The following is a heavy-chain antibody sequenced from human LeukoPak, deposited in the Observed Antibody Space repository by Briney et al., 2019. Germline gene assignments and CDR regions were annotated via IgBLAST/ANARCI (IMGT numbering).Heavy chain of an antibody. CDR3: ARVGIAARPTYYYYGMDV. CDR2: INPSGGST. Sequence: GASVKVSCKASGYTFTSYYMHWVRQVPGQGLEWMGIINPSGGSTSYAQKFQGRVTMTRDTSTSTVYMELSSLRSEDTAVYYCARVGIAARPTYYYYGMDVWGQGTTVTVSS. V-gene: IGHV1-46*01. J-gene: IGHJ6*02. CDR1: GYTFTSYY. D-gene: IGHD6-6*01.